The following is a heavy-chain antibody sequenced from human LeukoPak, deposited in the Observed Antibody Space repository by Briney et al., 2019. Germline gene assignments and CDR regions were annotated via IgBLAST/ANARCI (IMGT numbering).Heavy chain of an antibody. CDR3: ARSSPYCTNGLCYREFNY. D-gene: IGHD2-8*01. J-gene: IGHJ4*02. V-gene: IGHV5-51*01. Sequence: GESLKISCKGSGYSFTSYWIGWVRQMLGKGLEWMGIIYPGDSDTRYSPSFQGQVTLSADKSINTAYLQWSSLKASDTAMYYCARSSPYCTNGLCYREFNYWGQGTLVTVSS. CDR2: IYPGDSDT. CDR1: GYSFTSYW.